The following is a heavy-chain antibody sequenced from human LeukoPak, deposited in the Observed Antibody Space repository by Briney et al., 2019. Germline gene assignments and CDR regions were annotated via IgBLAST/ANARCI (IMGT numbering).Heavy chain of an antibody. CDR1: GDSISSYY. CDR3: ARDLPLRYFDWLSDYYYMDV. CDR2: IYTSGST. V-gene: IGHV4-4*07. J-gene: IGHJ6*03. D-gene: IGHD3-9*01. Sequence: SDTLSLTCTVSGDSISSYYWSWIRQPAGKGLEWIGRIYTSGSTNYNPSLKSRVTMSVDTSKNQFSLKLSSVTAADTAVYYCARDLPLRYFDWLSDYYYMDVWGKGTTVTISS.